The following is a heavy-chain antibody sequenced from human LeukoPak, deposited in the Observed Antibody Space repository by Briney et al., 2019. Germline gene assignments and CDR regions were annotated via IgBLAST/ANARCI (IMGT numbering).Heavy chain of an antibody. J-gene: IGHJ6*02. D-gene: IGHD5-24*01. Sequence: GGSLRLSCAASGFTFSNYWMHWVRQAPGKGLVWVSRINGDGSSTNYADSVKGRFTISRDNAKNTLYLQMNSLRAEDTAVYYCARADGYSYYGMDVWGQGTTVTVSS. V-gene: IGHV3-74*01. CDR3: ARADGYSYYGMDV. CDR2: INGDGSST. CDR1: GFTFSNYW.